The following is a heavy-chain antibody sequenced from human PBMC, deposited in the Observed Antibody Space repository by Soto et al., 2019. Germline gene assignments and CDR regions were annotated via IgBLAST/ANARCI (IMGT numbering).Heavy chain of an antibody. CDR3: ANLPVTRGDYYYYGMDV. D-gene: IGHD4-17*01. CDR2: ISGSGGST. V-gene: IGHV3-23*01. Sequence: GGSLRLSCAASGFTFSSYAMSWVRQAPGKGLEWVSAISGSGGSTYYADSVKGRFTISRDNSKNTLYLQMNSLRAEDTAVYYCANLPVTRGDYYYYGMDVWGQGTTVTVSS. J-gene: IGHJ6*02. CDR1: GFTFSSYA.